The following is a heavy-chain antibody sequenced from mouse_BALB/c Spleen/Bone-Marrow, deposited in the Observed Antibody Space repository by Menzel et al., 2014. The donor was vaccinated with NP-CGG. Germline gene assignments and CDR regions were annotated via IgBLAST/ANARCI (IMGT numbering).Heavy chain of an antibody. V-gene: IGHV1-69*02. CDR3: ARSHGYYPYWYFDV. CDR2: IDPSDSET. CDR1: GYTFTSYW. J-gene: IGHJ1*01. D-gene: IGHD2-3*01. Sequence: QVQLQQSGAELVKPGAPVKLSCKASGYTFTSYWMNWVKQRPGRGLEWIGRIDPSDSETHYNQKFKDKATLTVDKSSSTAYIQLSSRTSEDSAVYYCARSHGYYPYWYFDVWGAGTTVTGSS.